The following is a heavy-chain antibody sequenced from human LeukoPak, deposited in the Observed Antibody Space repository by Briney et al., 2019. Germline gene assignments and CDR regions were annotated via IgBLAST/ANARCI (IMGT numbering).Heavy chain of an antibody. CDR2: IIPIFGTA. Sequence: GASVKVSCKASGGTFSSYAISWVRQAPGQGLEWMGGIIPIFGTANYAQKFQGRVTITADESTSTAYMELSSLRSEDTAVYYCARSLAVVPAAGPYWYFDLWGRGTLVTVSS. D-gene: IGHD2-2*01. J-gene: IGHJ2*01. CDR1: GGTFSSYA. CDR3: ARSLAVVPAAGPYWYFDL. V-gene: IGHV1-69*13.